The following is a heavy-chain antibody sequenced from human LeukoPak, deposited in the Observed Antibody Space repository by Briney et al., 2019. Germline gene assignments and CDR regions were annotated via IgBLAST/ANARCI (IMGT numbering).Heavy chain of an antibody. CDR2: INPKSGGT. V-gene: IGHV1-2*02. Sequence: ASVKVSCKASGYTFTGYYMHWVRQAPGLGFEWMGWINPKSGGTSYPQEFQGRLTMTRDTSISTAYMELSRLRSDDTAVYYCVPSANYYYFDYWGQGTLVTVSS. J-gene: IGHJ4*02. CDR3: VPSANYYYFDY. CDR1: GYTFTGYY. D-gene: IGHD1-26*01.